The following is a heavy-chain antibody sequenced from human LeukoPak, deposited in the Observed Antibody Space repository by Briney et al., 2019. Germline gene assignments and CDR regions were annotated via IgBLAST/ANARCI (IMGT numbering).Heavy chain of an antibody. CDR3: AKDLPSLGGSLLDYYYGMDV. CDR1: GFTFSSYA. D-gene: IGHD3-16*01. Sequence: GGSLRLSCAASGFTFSSYAMSWVRQAPGKGLEWVSAISGSGGSTYYADSVKGRFTISRDNSKNTPYRQMNRLRAEDTAVYCCAKDLPSLGGSLLDYYYGMDVWGQGTTVTVSS. CDR2: ISGSGGST. V-gene: IGHV3-23*01. J-gene: IGHJ6*02.